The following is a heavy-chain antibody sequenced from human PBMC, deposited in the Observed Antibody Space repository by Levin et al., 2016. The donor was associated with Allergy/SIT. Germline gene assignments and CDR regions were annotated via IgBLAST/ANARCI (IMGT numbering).Heavy chain of an antibody. J-gene: IGHJ4*02. D-gene: IGHD5/OR15-5a*01. CDR2: MNPHSGST. Sequence: ASVKVSCKASGYTFANYDINWIRQTAGQGLEWMGWMNPHSGSTGYAQKFQGRVTMTRNTSIATAYMELSTLRSEDTAVYYCTRGLGGVFWGQGTLVTVSS. CDR3: TRGLGGVF. CDR1: GYTFANYD. V-gene: IGHV1-8*01.